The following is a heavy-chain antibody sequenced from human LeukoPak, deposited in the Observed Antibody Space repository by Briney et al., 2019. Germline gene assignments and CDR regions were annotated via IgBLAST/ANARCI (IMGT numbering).Heavy chain of an antibody. CDR1: GFAFNTYA. V-gene: IGHV3-21*01. Sequence: PGGSLRLSCAASGFAFNTYAMHWVRQAPGKGLEWVSSISSSSSYIYYADSVKGRFTISRDNAKNSLYLQMNSLRAEDTAVYYCWVVAASYGMDVWGKGTTVTVSS. CDR2: ISSSSSYI. J-gene: IGHJ6*04. D-gene: IGHD2-15*01. CDR3: WVVAASYGMDV.